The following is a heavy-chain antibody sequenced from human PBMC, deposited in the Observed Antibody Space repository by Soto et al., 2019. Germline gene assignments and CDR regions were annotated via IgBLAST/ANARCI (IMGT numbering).Heavy chain of an antibody. D-gene: IGHD3-16*01. CDR3: AKAYFVWSSEQPHYFDY. Sequence: EVQLLDSGGGLVQPGGSLRLSCAASGFTFSNYAMTWVRQGPGKGLEWVSGLSGSGGRSYYADSVKGRFTISRDNSKSTLYLQMNSLRAAETAVYYCAKAYFVWSSEQPHYFDYWRQGTLVTVSS. CDR1: GFTFSNYA. V-gene: IGHV3-23*01. J-gene: IGHJ4*02. CDR2: LSGSGGRS.